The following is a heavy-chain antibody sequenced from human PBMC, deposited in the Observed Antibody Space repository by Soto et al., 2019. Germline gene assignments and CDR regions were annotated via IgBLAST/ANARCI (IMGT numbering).Heavy chain of an antibody. CDR2: ISYDGSNK. J-gene: IGHJ6*02. V-gene: IGHV3-30-3*01. CDR3: AKTYGSGSYFYYYYGMDV. D-gene: IGHD3-10*01. Sequence: QVQLVESGGGVVQPGRSLRLSCAASGFTFSSYAMHWVRQAPGKGLEWVAVISYDGSNKYYADSVKGRFTISRDNSKNTLYLQMNSVRAEDTAVYYCAKTYGSGSYFYYYYGMDVWGQGTTVTVSS. CDR1: GFTFSSYA.